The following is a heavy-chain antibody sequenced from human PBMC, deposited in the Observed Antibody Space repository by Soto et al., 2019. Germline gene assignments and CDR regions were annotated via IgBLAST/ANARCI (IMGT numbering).Heavy chain of an antibody. CDR3: ARDRSTYGGGGTGEVKENWFDP. CDR2: AYYSGDT. D-gene: IGHD2-8*01. CDR1: GGSISRYY. Sequence: QVQLQESGPGLVKASETLSLTCSVSGGSISRYYWSWIRQPPGKGLEWIGYAYYSGDTGYNPSLKSRVTMAVDTSKNQVSLKLSSVTAADTAVYYCARDRSTYGGGGTGEVKENWFDPWGQGALVTDSS. J-gene: IGHJ5*02. V-gene: IGHV4-59*01.